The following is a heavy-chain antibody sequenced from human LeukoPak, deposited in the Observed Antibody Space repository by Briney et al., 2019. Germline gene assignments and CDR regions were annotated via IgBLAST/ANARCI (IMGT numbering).Heavy chain of an antibody. CDR1: GFTFSSYN. CDR2: ISGSGGST. J-gene: IGHJ4*02. CDR3: AKYSFYDSSGYPTS. V-gene: IGHV3-23*01. Sequence: TGGSLRLSCAASGFTFSSYNMNWVRQAPGKGLEWVSAISGSGGSTYYADSVKGRFTISRDNSKNTLYLQMNSLRAEDTAVYYCAKYSFYDSSGYPTSWGQGTLVTVSS. D-gene: IGHD3-22*01.